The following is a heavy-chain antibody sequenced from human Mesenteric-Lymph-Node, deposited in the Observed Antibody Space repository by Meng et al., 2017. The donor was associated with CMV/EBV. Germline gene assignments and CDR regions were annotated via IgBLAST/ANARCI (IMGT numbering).Heavy chain of an antibody. CDR1: RGAVGSGTYY. D-gene: IGHD6-6*01. CDR3: ARGIIAARSTSTFAY. V-gene: IGHV4-61*01. Sequence: SETLSLTCTVSRGAVGSGTYYWNWIRQPPGKGLEWIGYISYTGSTNYNPSLKSRVTISVDTSKNQFSLKLTSVTAADTAVYYCARGIIAARSTSTFAYWGQGALVTVSS. J-gene: IGHJ4*02. CDR2: ISYTGST.